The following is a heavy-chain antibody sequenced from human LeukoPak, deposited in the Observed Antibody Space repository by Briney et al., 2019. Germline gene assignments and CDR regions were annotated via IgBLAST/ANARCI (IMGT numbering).Heavy chain of an antibody. D-gene: IGHD6-19*01. V-gene: IGHV3-23*01. CDR1: GLAFSSYA. CDR3: AILQWPPHLDY. Sequence: PGGSLRLSCAASGLAFSSYAMSWVRQAPGKGLEWVSSVSSSGGITWNADSVKGRFTISRDNAKNSLYLQMNSLRAEDTAVYYCAILQWPPHLDYWGQGTLVTVSS. CDR2: VSSSGGIT. J-gene: IGHJ4*02.